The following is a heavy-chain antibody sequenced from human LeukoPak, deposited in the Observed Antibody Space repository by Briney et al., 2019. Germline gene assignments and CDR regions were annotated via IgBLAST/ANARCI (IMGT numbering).Heavy chain of an antibody. J-gene: IGHJ4*02. CDR1: GFTFSSYA. Sequence: GGSLRLSCAASGFTFSSYAISWVRQAPGKGLEWVSAISGSGGSTYYADSVKGRFTISRDNSKNTLYLQMNSLRAEDTAVYYCAKMVAVAGTYFDYWGQGTLVTVSS. CDR2: ISGSGGST. CDR3: AKMVAVAGTYFDY. V-gene: IGHV3-23*01. D-gene: IGHD6-19*01.